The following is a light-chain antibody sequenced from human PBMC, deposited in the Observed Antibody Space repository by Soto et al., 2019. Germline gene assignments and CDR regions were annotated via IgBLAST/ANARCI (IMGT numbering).Light chain of an antibody. CDR1: HSISSW. CDR2: DAS. V-gene: IGKV1-5*01. CDR3: QQYESYMT. Sequence: IQMTQSPSSLSASVGDRVTMTCRARHSISSWLAWYQQKPGKAPKLLIYDASSLESGVPSRFSGSGSETEFTLTISSLQPDDSATYYCQQYESYMTFGQGTKVDIK. J-gene: IGKJ1*01.